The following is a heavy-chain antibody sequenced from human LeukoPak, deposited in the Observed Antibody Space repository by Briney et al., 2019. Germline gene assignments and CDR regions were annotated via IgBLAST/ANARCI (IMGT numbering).Heavy chain of an antibody. Sequence: GESLQISCKGSGYNFTSYWISWVRPMPGKGLEWMGRIDPSDSYTNYSPSFQGHVTISADKSISTAYLQWSSLKASDTAMYYCARHMYSSGWTGNDYWGQGTLVTVSS. J-gene: IGHJ4*02. V-gene: IGHV5-10-1*01. CDR2: IDPSDSYT. CDR1: GYNFTSYW. D-gene: IGHD6-19*01. CDR3: ARHMYSSGWTGNDY.